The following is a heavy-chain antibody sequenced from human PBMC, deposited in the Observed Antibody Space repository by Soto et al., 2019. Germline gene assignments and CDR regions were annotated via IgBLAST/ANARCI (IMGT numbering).Heavy chain of an antibody. D-gene: IGHD1-1*01. Sequence: QVQLVQSGAEVKKPGSSVKVSCKASGGTFSSYTISWVRQAPGQGLEWMGRIIPILGIANYAQKFQGRVTITADKSTSTAYMELSSLRSEDTAVYYCASLQGRGGAFDIWGQGTMVTVSS. J-gene: IGHJ3*02. V-gene: IGHV1-69*02. CDR1: GGTFSSYT. CDR3: ASLQGRGGAFDI. CDR2: IIPILGIA.